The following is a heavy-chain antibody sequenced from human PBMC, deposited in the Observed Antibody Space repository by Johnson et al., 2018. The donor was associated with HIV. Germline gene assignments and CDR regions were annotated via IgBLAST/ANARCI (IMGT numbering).Heavy chain of an antibody. D-gene: IGHD6-13*01. CDR1: GFTFSRHA. V-gene: IGHV3-30-3*01. CDR2: ISYAGANK. J-gene: IGHJ3*01. Sequence: QVQLVESGGGVVQPGRSLRLSCAASGFTFSRHAVHWVRRAPGRGLEWVALISYAGANKYYADSVKGRFTISRDNSKNTLYLQMNSLRAEDTAVYYCARDWSAIAAAVTGAFDVWGQGTMVTVSS. CDR3: ARDWSAIAAAVTGAFDV.